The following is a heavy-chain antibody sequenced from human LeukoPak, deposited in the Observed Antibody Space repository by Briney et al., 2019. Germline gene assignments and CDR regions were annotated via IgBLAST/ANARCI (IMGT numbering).Heavy chain of an antibody. D-gene: IGHD1-14*01. CDR1: GDSVSSNSAA. CDR3: ASFSLATPKPT. CDR2: TYYRSKWYN. Sequence: SQTLSLTCAISGDSVSSNSAAWSWVRQSPSRGLEWLGRTYYRSKWYNDYAVSVKSRITINPDTSKNQFSLQLNSVTPEDTAVYYCASFSLATPKPTWGQGTLVTVSS. V-gene: IGHV6-1*01. J-gene: IGHJ4*02.